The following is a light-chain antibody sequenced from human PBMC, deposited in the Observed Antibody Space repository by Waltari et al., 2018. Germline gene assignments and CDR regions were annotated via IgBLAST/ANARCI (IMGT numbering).Light chain of an antibody. CDR2: RDD. V-gene: IGLV1-40*01. CDR3: QSFDRDLNAVL. Sequence: QSVLTQPPSVSGAPGQSVTISCTRSSSNIRAGYDVHSYQQIPGSAPKVLIYRDDNRPSGVPGRFSGSKSGTSASLSVTGLHVEDEADYFCQSFDRDLNAVLFGGGTKLTVL. J-gene: IGLJ2*01. CDR1: SSNIRAGYD.